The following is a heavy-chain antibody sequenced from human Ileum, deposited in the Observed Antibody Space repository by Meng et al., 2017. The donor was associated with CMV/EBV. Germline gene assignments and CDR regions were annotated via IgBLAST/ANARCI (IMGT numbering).Heavy chain of an antibody. D-gene: IGHD5-18*01. CDR2: IRYDGSNE. V-gene: IGHV3-30*02. J-gene: IGHJ4*02. CDR3: AKDPGNPDTLDY. CDR1: GFTFSAYG. Sequence: VMESGGGVVQPGGSLRLSCAVSGFTFSAYGSNWVRQAPGKGLEWVAHIRYDGSNEYYADSVKGRFTIARDDSKNTLYLQMNSLTAEDTAIYYCAKDPGNPDTLDYWGQGTLVTVSS.